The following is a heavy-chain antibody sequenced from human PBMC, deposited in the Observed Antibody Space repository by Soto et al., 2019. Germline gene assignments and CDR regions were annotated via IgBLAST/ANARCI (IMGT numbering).Heavy chain of an antibody. D-gene: IGHD2-21*01. V-gene: IGHV2-5*02. Sequence: QITLKESGPTLVKHTQTLTLTCTVSGFSLNTYGVGVGWSRQPPGKALEWLALIYWDDDKRYSPSLKSRLTITKDTSKNQVVLTMTNMDPVDTVTYYCARALGSCGAYYFDYWGQGTLVTVSS. CDR1: GFSLNTYGVG. CDR2: IYWDDDK. J-gene: IGHJ4*02. CDR3: ARALGSCGAYYFDY.